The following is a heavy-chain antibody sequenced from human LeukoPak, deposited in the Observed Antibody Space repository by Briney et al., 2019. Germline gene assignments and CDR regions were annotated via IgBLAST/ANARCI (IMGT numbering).Heavy chain of an antibody. J-gene: IGHJ6*02. Sequence: SETLSLTCTVSGGSISSSSYYWGWIRQPPGKGLEWIGSMSYSGSTYYNPSLKSRVTISVDTSKNQFSLRLSSVTAADTAVYYCARRRYCSGGSCYSGYYYYYGMDVWGQGTTVTVSS. CDR3: ARRRYCSGGSCYSGYYYYYGMDV. V-gene: IGHV4-39*01. CDR1: GGSISSSSYY. CDR2: MSYSGST. D-gene: IGHD2-15*01.